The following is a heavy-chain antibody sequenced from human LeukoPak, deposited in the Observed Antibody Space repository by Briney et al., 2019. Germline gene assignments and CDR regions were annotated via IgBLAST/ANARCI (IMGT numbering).Heavy chain of an antibody. V-gene: IGHV3-53*01. CDR1: GITFSNYN. J-gene: IGHJ5*02. CDR2: IYSGGNT. CDR3: ARYNWFDP. Sequence: GGSLRLSCAAPGITFSNYNMNWVRQAPGKGLEWVSVIYSGGNTYYADSVKGRFTISRDNSKNTLYLQMNSLRAEDTAVYYCARYNWFDPWGQGTLVTVSS.